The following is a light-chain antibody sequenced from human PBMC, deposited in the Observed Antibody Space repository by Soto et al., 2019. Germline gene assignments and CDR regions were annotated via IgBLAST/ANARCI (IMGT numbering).Light chain of an antibody. CDR1: QSISGN. CDR3: QQYNSWTLIS. V-gene: IGKV3-15*01. CDR2: AAS. Sequence: ELMMTQSPATLSVSPGERATLSCRASQSISGNIAWYQQKPGQAPRLLIYAASIRASGIPARFSGTGFGREFTLSISSLQSEDSAVYCCQQYNSWTLISFGQGTRLEIK. J-gene: IGKJ5*01.